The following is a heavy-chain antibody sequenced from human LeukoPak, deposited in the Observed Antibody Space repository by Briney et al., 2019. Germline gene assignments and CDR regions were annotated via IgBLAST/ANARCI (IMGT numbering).Heavy chain of an antibody. Sequence: SETLSLTCTVSGGSINGYYWNWIPQAPGKGLEWIGYIHYRGSTNYNPSLKSRVTISADTSENQFSLKLSSVTAADTAVYYCAAEFDNEQWLDWDYWGRGTLVTVSS. D-gene: IGHD6-19*01. J-gene: IGHJ4*02. CDR2: IHYRGST. CDR3: AAEFDNEQWLDWDY. V-gene: IGHV4-59*01. CDR1: GGSINGYY.